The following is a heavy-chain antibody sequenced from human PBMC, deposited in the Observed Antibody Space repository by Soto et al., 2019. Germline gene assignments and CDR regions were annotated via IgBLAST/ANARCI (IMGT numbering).Heavy chain of an antibody. V-gene: IGHV4-31*03. CDR3: ARGSPKLSGWFDY. D-gene: IGHD6-19*01. Sequence: SETLSLTCTVSGGSISSGGYYWSWIRQHPGKGLEWIGYIYYSGSTYYNPSLKSRVTISVDTSKNQFSLKLSSVTAADTAVYYCARGSPKLSGWFDYWGQGTLVTVS. J-gene: IGHJ4*02. CDR2: IYYSGST. CDR1: GGSISSGGYY.